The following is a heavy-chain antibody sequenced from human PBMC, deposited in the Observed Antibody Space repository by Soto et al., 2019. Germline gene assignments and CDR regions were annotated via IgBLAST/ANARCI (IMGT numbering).Heavy chain of an antibody. CDR2: INHSGST. V-gene: IGHV4-34*01. Sequence: SETLSLTCAVYGGSFSGYYWSWIRQPPGKGLEWIGEINHSGSTNYNPSLKSRVTTSVDTSKNQFSLKLSSVTAADTAVYYCARIKSGYYGILTGYDYFDYWGQGTLVTVSS. CDR1: GGSFSGYY. CDR3: ARIKSGYYGILTGYDYFDY. J-gene: IGHJ4*02. D-gene: IGHD3-9*01.